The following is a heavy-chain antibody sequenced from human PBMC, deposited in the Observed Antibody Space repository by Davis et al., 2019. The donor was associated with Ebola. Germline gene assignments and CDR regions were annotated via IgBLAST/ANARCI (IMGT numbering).Heavy chain of an antibody. CDR2: INHSGST. D-gene: IGHD3-22*01. Sequence: MPSETLSLTCAVYGGSFSGYYWSWIRQPPGKGLEWIGEINHSGSTNYNPSLKSRITISVDTSKNQFSLKLSSVTAADTAVYYCARQTLEHYYDSSGYYTQPNWFDPWGQGTLVTVSS. J-gene: IGHJ5*02. V-gene: IGHV4-34*01. CDR3: ARQTLEHYYDSSGYYTQPNWFDP. CDR1: GGSFSGYY.